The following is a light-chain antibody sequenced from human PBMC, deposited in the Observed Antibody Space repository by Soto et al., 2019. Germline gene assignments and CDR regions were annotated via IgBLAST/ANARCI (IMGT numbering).Light chain of an antibody. V-gene: IGKV3-11*01. CDR2: DAS. CDR1: QNINRY. CDR3: QQRGEWPPGAT. J-gene: IGKJ1*01. Sequence: EIVLTQSPATLSLSPGERATLSCRASQNINRYLAWYHQKPGQAPRLLIYDASNRATGIPARFSGSGSGTDFTLTISSLEPEDFAVYYCQQRGEWPPGATFGQGTKVDIK.